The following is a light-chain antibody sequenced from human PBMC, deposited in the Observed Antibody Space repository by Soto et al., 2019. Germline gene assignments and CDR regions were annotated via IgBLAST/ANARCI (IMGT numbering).Light chain of an antibody. CDR1: QSVSTN. CDR3: QQYNNWTPYT. CDR2: GAS. Sequence: EVVMTQSPATLSVSPGERATLSCRASQSVSTNLAWYQQKPGLAPRLLIHGASTRATGIPARFSGSGSRTEFTLTISSLQSEDFAVYYYQQYNNWTPYTFGQGTKLEIK. J-gene: IGKJ2*01. V-gene: IGKV3-15*01.